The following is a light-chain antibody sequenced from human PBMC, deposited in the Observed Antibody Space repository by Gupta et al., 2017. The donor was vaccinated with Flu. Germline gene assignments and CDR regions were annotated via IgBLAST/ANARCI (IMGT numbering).Light chain of an antibody. J-gene: IGKJ4*01. V-gene: IGKV1D-12*01. CDR3: QQANTYPIT. Sequence: VGGILNITCRASHSVSTWLVCSQHSPGKAPQLLIHTVSQLRSGVPLRFSLIRSETDFTLSINNLQPEDSATYYCQQANTYPITLGGGPRVE. CDR2: TVS. CDR1: HSVSTW.